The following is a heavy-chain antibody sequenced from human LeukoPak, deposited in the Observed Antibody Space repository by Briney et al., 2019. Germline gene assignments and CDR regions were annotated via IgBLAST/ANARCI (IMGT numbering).Heavy chain of an antibody. J-gene: IGHJ4*02. CDR2: IYHSGST. CDR1: GYSISSGYY. D-gene: IGHD6-13*01. V-gene: IGHV4-38-2*02. CDR3: ARVHSSSWFSFDY. Sequence: SETLSLTCTVSGYSISSGYYWGWIRQPPGKGLEWIGNIYHSGSTYYNPSLKSRVTISVDTSKNQFSLKLSSVTAADTAVYYCARVHSSSWFSFDYWGQGTLVTVSS.